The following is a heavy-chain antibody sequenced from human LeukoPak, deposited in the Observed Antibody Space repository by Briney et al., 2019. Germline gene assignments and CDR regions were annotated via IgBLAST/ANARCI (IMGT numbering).Heavy chain of an antibody. J-gene: IGHJ4*02. CDR3: ARESHYYGSGSYVDY. Sequence: SETLSLTCSVSGGSISSGAYSWSWIRQPPGKGVEWIGYIYHSGSTYYNPSLKSRVTISVDRSKNQFSLKLSSVTAADTAVYYCARESHYYGSGSYVDYWGQGTLVTVSS. CDR2: IYHSGST. D-gene: IGHD3-10*01. CDR1: GGSISSGAYS. V-gene: IGHV4-30-2*01.